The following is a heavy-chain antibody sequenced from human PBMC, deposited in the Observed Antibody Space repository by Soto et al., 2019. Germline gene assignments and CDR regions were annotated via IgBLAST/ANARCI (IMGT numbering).Heavy chain of an antibody. CDR2: ISYDGSNK. J-gene: IGHJ6*02. V-gene: IGHV3-30-3*01. CDR1: GFTFSSYA. CDR3: ARDPFLGAAAGTKEDYYYGMDV. Sequence: GGSLRLSCAASGFTFSSYAMHWVRQAPGKGLEWVAVISYDGSNKYYADSVKGRFTISRDNSKNTLYLQMNSLRAEDTAVYYCARDPFLGAAAGTKEDYYYGMDVWGQGTTVTVS. D-gene: IGHD6-13*01.